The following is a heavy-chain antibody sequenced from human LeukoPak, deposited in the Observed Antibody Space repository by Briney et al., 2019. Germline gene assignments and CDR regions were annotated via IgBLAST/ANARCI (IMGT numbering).Heavy chain of an antibody. V-gene: IGHV3-48*03. CDR1: GFIFSNYE. J-gene: IGHJ6*03. CDR3: ARDPYSGGYGDDYYYYMDV. Sequence: GGSLRLSCAASGFIFSNYEINWVRQAPGKGLEWLSYISSSGSTIYYADSVRGRFTISRDNAQNSLYLHMGSLRAEDTAVYYCARDPYSGGYGDDYYYYMDVWGKGTTVTISS. CDR2: ISSSGSTI. D-gene: IGHD1-26*01.